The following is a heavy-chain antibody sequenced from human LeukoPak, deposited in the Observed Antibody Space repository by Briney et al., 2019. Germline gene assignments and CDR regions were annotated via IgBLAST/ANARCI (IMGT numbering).Heavy chain of an antibody. CDR1: GFTFSSYS. CDR2: ISSSSSYI. D-gene: IGHD3-10*01. J-gene: IGHJ4*02. CDR3: ARSAVRGVACDY. V-gene: IGHV3-21*01. Sequence: GGSLRLSCAASGFTFSSYSMNWVRQAPGKGLEWVSSISSSSSYIYYADSVKGRFTISRDNAKNTLFLDMHSLRPGDSAVYYCARSAVRGVACDYWGQGTLLTVSS.